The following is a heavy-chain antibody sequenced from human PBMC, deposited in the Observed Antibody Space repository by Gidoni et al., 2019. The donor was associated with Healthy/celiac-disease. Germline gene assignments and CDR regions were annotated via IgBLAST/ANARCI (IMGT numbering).Heavy chain of an antibody. J-gene: IGHJ5*02. Sequence: EVQLVQSGAEVKKPGETMKIYCKGSGYSFTSYWFGWVRKMPGKGRECMGIIYPGDSDTRYSPSFQGQVTISADKSISTTYLQWSSLKASDTAMYYCARSVALERPFDPWGQGTLVTVSS. CDR2: IYPGDSDT. V-gene: IGHV5-51*01. CDR3: ARSVALERPFDP. D-gene: IGHD1-1*01. CDR1: GYSFTSYW.